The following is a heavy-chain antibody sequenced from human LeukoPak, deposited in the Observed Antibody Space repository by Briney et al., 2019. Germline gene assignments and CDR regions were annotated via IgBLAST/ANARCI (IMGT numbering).Heavy chain of an antibody. V-gene: IGHV1-69*13. CDR3: ARVQTVVVPAAISPDYYYYYMDV. CDR2: IIPIFGTA. Sequence: ASVKVSCKASGGTFSSYAISWVRQAPGQGLEWMGGIIPIFGTANYAQKFQGRVTITADESTSTAYMELSSLRSEDTAVYYCARVQTVVVPAAISPDYYYYYMDVWGKGTTVTASS. J-gene: IGHJ6*03. D-gene: IGHD2-2*01. CDR1: GGTFSSYA.